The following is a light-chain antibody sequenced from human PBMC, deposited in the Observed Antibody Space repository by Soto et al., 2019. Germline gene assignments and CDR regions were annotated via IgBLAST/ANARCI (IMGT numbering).Light chain of an antibody. J-gene: IGKJ5*01. CDR2: GAS. V-gene: IGKV3-15*01. CDR3: QQYNNWPPEIT. Sequence: EIVLTQSPGTLSLSPLEIATLSCMAIQSVSSNLAWYQQKPGQAPRLLIYGASTRATGIPARFSGSGSGTEFTLTISSLQSEDFAVYYCQQYNNWPPEITFGQGTRLEIK. CDR1: QSVSSN.